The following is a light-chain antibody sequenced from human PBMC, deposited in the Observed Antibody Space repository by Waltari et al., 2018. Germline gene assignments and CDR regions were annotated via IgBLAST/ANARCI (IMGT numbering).Light chain of an antibody. V-gene: IGKV3D-15*01. Sequence: EIVMTQSPATLSVSPGDRATLSCRASQRVSSNLAWYQQKPGQAPRPLIYGASTRATGIPARFSGSGSGTEFTLTISSLQSEDFAVYYCQQYNKWPPLFTFGPGTKVDIK. CDR1: QRVSSN. CDR2: GAS. J-gene: IGKJ3*01. CDR3: QQYNKWPPLFT.